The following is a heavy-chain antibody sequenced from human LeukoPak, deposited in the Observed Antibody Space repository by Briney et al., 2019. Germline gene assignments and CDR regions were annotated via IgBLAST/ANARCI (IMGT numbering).Heavy chain of an antibody. CDR2: IYPGDSDT. D-gene: IGHD2-2*01. CDR1: GYSFTSYW. CDR3: ARRDDCSSTNCRDY. J-gene: IGHJ4*02. V-gene: IGHV5-51*01. Sequence: PGGSLRLSCKGSGYSFTSYWIAWVRQMPGKGLEWMGLIYPGDSDTRYSPSFQGQVTISADKSISTAYLQWSSLQASDTAIYYCARRDDCSSTNCRDYWGQGTLVTVSS.